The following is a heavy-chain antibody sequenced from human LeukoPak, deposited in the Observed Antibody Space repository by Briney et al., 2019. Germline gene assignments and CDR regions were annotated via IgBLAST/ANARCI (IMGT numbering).Heavy chain of an antibody. D-gene: IGHD6-19*01. CDR2: IRQDGSEK. Sequence: GGSLRLSCAASGFTFSSYWMSWVRQAPGKGLEWVANIRQDGSEKYYVDSVKGRFTISRDNAKNSLYLQMNSLRAEDTAVYYCARGRSSGWYVSRYWGQGTLVTVSS. V-gene: IGHV3-7*03. CDR3: ARGRSSGWYVSRY. J-gene: IGHJ4*02. CDR1: GFTFSSYW.